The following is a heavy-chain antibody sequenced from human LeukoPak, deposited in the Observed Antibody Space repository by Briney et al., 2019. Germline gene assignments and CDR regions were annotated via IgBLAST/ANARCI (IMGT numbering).Heavy chain of an antibody. J-gene: IGHJ4*02. CDR2: IIPIFGTA. CDR1: GGTFSSYA. V-gene: IGHV1-69*06. CDR3: ARASSDIVATTYDY. D-gene: IGHD5-12*01. Sequence: GASVKVSCKASGGTFSSYAISWVRQAPGQGLEWMGGIIPIFGTANYAQKLQGRVTITADKSTSTAYMELSSLRSEDTAVYYCARASSDIVATTYDYWGQGTLVTVSS.